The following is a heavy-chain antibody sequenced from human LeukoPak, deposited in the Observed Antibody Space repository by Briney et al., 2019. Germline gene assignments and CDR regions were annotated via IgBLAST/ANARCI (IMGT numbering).Heavy chain of an antibody. D-gene: IGHD3-10*01. J-gene: IGHJ4*02. CDR3: AKDRYYYGSGSYSTFDY. CDR1: GFIVSSNY. V-gene: IGHV3-53*01. CDR2: VYRGGST. Sequence: PGGSLRLSCAASGFIVSSNYMSWVRQAPGKGLEWVSLVYRGGSTYYADSVKGRFTISRDNSKNTLYLQMNSLRAEDTAVYYCAKDRYYYGSGSYSTFDYWGQGTLVTVSS.